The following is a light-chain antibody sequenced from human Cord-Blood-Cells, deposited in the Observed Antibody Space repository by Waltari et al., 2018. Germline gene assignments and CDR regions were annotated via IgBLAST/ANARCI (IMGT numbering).Light chain of an antibody. V-gene: IGKV3-15*01. CDR1: QSVSSN. Sequence: EIVMTQSPATLSVSPGARATLSSRASQSVSSNLDWYQQKPGQAPRLLFYGASNRATGIPARFSGSGSGTEFTLTISSLQAEDFAVYYCQQYNNWPRTFGQGTKVEIK. CDR2: GAS. CDR3: QQYNNWPRT. J-gene: IGKJ1*01.